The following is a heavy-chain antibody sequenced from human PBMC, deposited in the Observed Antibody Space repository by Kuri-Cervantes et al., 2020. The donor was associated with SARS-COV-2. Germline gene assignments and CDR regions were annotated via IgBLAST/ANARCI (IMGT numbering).Heavy chain of an antibody. D-gene: IGHD4-11*01. CDR1: GGTFSSYA. J-gene: IGHJ1*01. CDR3: ARVHSNXPRRDFQH. Sequence: SVKVSCKASGGTFSSYAISWVRQAPGQGLEWMGRIIPILGTANYAQKFQGRVTITADKSTSTAYMELSSLRSEDTAVYYCARVHSNXPRRDFQHWGQGTLVTVSS. V-gene: IGHV1-69*04. CDR2: IIPILGTA.